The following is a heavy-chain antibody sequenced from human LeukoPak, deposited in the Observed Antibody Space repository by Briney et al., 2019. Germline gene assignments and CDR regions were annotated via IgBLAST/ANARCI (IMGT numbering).Heavy chain of an antibody. Sequence: GGSLRLSCAASGFTVSSYAMSWVRQAPGKGLEWVSAVSGSGGSTYYADSVKGRFTISRDNSKNTLYLQMNSLRAEDTAVYYCAKVTYYYDSSGYYADAFDIWGQGTMVTVSS. CDR2: VSGSGGST. D-gene: IGHD3-22*01. CDR3: AKVTYYYDSSGYYADAFDI. V-gene: IGHV3-23*01. J-gene: IGHJ3*02. CDR1: GFTVSSYA.